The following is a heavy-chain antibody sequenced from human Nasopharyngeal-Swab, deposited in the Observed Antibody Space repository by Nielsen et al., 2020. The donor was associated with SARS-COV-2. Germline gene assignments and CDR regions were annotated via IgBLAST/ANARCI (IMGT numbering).Heavy chain of an antibody. CDR3: ARDPRGPDY. CDR1: FYTFTSYG. Sequence: AAVKVSSKASFYTFTSYGISWVRQAPGQGLEGRGWISAYNGRTYYAQKFQGRVTMTTDTSTSTAYMDLRSLRSDDTAVYYCARDPRGPDYWGQGTLVTVSS. D-gene: IGHD6-25*01. CDR2: ISAYNGRT. J-gene: IGHJ4*02. V-gene: IGHV1-18*01.